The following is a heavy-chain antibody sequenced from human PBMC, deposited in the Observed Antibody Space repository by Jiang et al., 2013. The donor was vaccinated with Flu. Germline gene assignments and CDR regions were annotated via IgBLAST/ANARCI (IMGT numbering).Heavy chain of an antibody. Sequence: LLKPSETLSLTCAVYGGSFTGYYWSWIRQPPGKGLEWIGEINHSGATSYNPSLKSRVTISIDTSQRQFSLKLRSETAADTAVFYCARRPDLESVTHAYFYGMDVWGQGTTVTVSS. CDR1: GGSFTGYY. CDR3: ARRPDLESVTHAYFYGMDV. J-gene: IGHJ6*02. D-gene: IGHD4-23*01. V-gene: IGHV4-34*01. CDR2: INHSGAT.